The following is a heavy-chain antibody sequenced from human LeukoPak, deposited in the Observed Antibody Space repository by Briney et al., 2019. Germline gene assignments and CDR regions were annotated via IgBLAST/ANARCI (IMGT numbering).Heavy chain of an antibody. CDR3: ARFSRLRLELGVDY. D-gene: IGHD5-12*01. Sequence: PGGSLRLSCAASGFTFSSYSMNWVRQAPGKGLEWVSSISSSSSYIYYADSVKGRFTISRDNAKNSLYLQMNSLRAEDTAVYYCARFSRLRLELGVDYWGQGTLVTVSS. J-gene: IGHJ4*02. CDR1: GFTFSSYS. CDR2: ISSSSSYI. V-gene: IGHV3-21*01.